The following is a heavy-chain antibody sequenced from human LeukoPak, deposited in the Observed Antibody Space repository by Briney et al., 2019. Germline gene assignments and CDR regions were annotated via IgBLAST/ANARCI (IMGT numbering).Heavy chain of an antibody. CDR3: AREGSAVAGLPVLRY. CDR1: GFTFSSYA. D-gene: IGHD6-19*01. Sequence: GGSLRLSCAASGFTFSSYAMHWVRQAPGKGLEWVAVISYDGSNKYYADSVKGRFTISRDNSKNTLYLQMNSLRAEDTAVYYCAREGSAVAGLPVLRYWGQGTLVTVSS. J-gene: IGHJ4*02. CDR2: ISYDGSNK. V-gene: IGHV3-30*04.